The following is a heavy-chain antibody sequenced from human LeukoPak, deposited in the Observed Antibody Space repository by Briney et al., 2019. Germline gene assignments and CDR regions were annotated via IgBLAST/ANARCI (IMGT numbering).Heavy chain of an antibody. J-gene: IGHJ5*02. CDR3: AREQTHHDILTGYYSSGWFDP. V-gene: IGHV3-23*01. D-gene: IGHD3-9*01. CDR2: ISGSGGST. CDR1: GFTFSSYA. Sequence: GGSLRLSCAASGFTFSSYAMSWVRQASGKGLEWASTISGSGGSTYYADSVKGRFTISRDNSKNTLYLQMNSLRAEDTAVYYCAREQTHHDILTGYYSSGWFDPWGQGTLVTVSS.